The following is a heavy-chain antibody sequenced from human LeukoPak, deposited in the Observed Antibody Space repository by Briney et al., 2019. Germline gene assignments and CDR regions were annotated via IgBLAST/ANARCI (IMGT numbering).Heavy chain of an antibody. CDR1: GGSISSYY. CDR2: IYTSGGT. V-gene: IGHV4-4*07. CDR3: ARDFLFYYDSSGNAGGYYYMDI. D-gene: IGHD3-22*01. Sequence: NPSQTLSLTCTVSGGSISSYYWSWIRQPAGKGLEWIGRIYTSGGTNYNPSLKSRVTMSVDTSKNQFSLKLSSVTAADTAVYYCARDFLFYYDSSGNAGGYYYMDIWGKGTTVTVSS. J-gene: IGHJ6*03.